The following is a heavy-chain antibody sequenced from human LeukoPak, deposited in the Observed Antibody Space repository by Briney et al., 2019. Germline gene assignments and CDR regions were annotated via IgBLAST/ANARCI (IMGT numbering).Heavy chain of an antibody. Sequence: SETLSLTCTVSGGSISSSSYYWGWLRQPPGKGLEWIGSIYYSGSTYYNPSLKSRVTISVDTSKNQFSLKLSSVTAADTAVYYCARTATGYVGDFDYWGQGTLVTVSS. CDR3: ARTATGYVGDFDY. CDR1: GGSISSSSYY. D-gene: IGHD3-16*01. CDR2: IYYSGST. J-gene: IGHJ4*02. V-gene: IGHV4-39*01.